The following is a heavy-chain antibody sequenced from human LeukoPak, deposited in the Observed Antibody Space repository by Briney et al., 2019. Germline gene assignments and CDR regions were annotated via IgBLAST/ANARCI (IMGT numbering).Heavy chain of an antibody. CDR3: AADYDILTGYYNGYFDY. V-gene: IGHV1-69*13. J-gene: IGHJ4*02. Sequence: GASVKVSCKASGGTFSSYAISWVRQAPGQGLEWMGGIIPIFGTANYAQKFQGRVTITADESTSTAYMELSSLRSEDTAVYYCAADYDILTGYYNGYFDYWGQGTLVTVCS. CDR2: IIPIFGTA. CDR1: GGTFSSYA. D-gene: IGHD3-9*01.